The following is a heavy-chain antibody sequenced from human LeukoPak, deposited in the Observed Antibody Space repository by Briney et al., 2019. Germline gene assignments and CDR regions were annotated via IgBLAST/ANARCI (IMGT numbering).Heavy chain of an antibody. CDR1: GFTFINAW. J-gene: IGHJ4*02. CDR2: IKSKTDGGTT. CDR3: TTDSVVVSAGMRGY. Sequence: GGSLRLSCAASGFTFINAWMSWVRQAPGKGLEWVGRIKSKTDGGTTDYAGTVKGRFTISRDDSKKTLYLQMNSLKTEDTAVYYCTTDSVVVSAGMRGYWGQGTLVTVSS. V-gene: IGHV3-15*01. D-gene: IGHD2-2*01.